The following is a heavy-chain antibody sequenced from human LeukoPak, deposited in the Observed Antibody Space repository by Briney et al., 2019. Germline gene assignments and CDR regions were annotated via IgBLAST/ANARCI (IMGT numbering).Heavy chain of an antibody. V-gene: IGHV1-2*02. CDR2: IXXNXXXT. Sequence: ASVKVSCKASGYTFTGYYMXXXRQAPGQGXXWMGWIXXNXXXTNYAXKFQGRVTXXXXTSISTAYMELSRLRSDDTAVYYCXTSPRDRYFDYWGQGTLVTVSS. CDR3: XTSPRDRYFDY. J-gene: IGHJ4*02. CDR1: GYTFTGYY. D-gene: IGHD3-10*01.